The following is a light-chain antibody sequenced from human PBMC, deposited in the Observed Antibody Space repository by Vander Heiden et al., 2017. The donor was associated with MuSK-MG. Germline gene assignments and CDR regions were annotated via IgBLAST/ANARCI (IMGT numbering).Light chain of an antibody. CDR1: QDISNY. Sequence: DIQMTQSPSSLSASVGDRVTITCQASQDISNYLNWYQHKPGKAPNLLIYDASKLETGAPSRFSGRESGTDFTFTISSLQPEDIGTYYCQQYHNFPFSFGQGTKVEIK. CDR2: DAS. V-gene: IGKV1-33*01. J-gene: IGKJ2*01. CDR3: QQYHNFPFS.